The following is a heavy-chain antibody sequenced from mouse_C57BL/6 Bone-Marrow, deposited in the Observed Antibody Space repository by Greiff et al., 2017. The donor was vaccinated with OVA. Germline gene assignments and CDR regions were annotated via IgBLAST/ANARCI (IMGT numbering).Heavy chain of an antibody. CDR2: INPRDGST. V-gene: IGHV1-85*01. D-gene: IGHD1-1*01. CDR3: ERLYCSSSCWYFDY. J-gene: IGHJ2*01. CDR1: GYTFTSYD. Sequence: VQLVESGPELVKPGASVKLSCKASGYTFTSYDINWVKQRPGQGLEWIGWINPRDGSTKYNEKFKGKATLTVDTSSSTAYMELHSLKSEDSEVYFCERLYCSSSCWYFDYWGKGTTLTVSS.